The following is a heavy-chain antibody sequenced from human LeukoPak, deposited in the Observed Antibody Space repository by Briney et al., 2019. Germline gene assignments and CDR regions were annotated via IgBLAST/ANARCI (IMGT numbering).Heavy chain of an antibody. Sequence: SVKVSFKASGGTFSSYAISWVRQAPGQGLEWMGRIIPILGIANYAQKFQGRVTITADKSTSTAYMELSSLRSEDTAVYYCAREFIGGYDSGQQLDYWGQGTLVTVSS. CDR1: GGTFSSYA. CDR3: AREFIGGYDSGQQLDY. D-gene: IGHD5-12*01. CDR2: IIPILGIA. V-gene: IGHV1-69*04. J-gene: IGHJ4*02.